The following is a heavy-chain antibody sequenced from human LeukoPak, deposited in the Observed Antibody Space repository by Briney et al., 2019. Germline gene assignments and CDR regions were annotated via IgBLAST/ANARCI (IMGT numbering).Heavy chain of an antibody. CDR3: ARQINGERKLDWFDP. J-gene: IGHJ5*02. V-gene: IGHV4-39*02. Sequence: SETLSPTCTVSGGSISSDNYYWGWIRQPPGMALEWVGSIHYSGVTYYNPSLKSRVTISVDTSKNHFSLKLSSVTAADTAVYYCARQINGERKLDWFDPWGQGTLVTVSS. CDR2: IHYSGVT. CDR1: GGSISSDNYY. D-gene: IGHD3-10*01.